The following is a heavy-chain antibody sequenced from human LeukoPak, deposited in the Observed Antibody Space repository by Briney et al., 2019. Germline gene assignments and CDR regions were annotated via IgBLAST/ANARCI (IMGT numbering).Heavy chain of an antibody. D-gene: IGHD1-7*01. CDR2: ISSSSYI. Sequence: GGSLRLSCAASGFTFSSYAMSWVRQAPGKGLEWVSSISSSSYIYYADSVKGRFTISRDNAKNSLYLQMNSLRAEDTAVYYCARENWNYAFDYWGQGILVTVSS. CDR1: GFTFSSYA. V-gene: IGHV3-21*01. CDR3: ARENWNYAFDY. J-gene: IGHJ4*02.